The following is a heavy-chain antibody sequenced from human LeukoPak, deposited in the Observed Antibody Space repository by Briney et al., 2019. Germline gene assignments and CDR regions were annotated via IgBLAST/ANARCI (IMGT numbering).Heavy chain of an antibody. CDR1: GGSISSYY. J-gene: IGHJ4*02. Sequence: SETLSLTCTVSGGSISSYYWSWIRQPPGKGLEWIGYIYTSGSTNYNPSLKSRVTISVDTSKNQFSLKLSSVTAADTAVYYCVRHTYYYDSSGYSQTYYFDYWGQGTLVTVSS. CDR2: IYTSGST. CDR3: VRHTYYYDSSGYSQTYYFDY. D-gene: IGHD3-22*01. V-gene: IGHV4-4*09.